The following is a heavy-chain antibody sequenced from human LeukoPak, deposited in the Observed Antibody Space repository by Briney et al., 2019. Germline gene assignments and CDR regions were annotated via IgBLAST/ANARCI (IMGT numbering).Heavy chain of an antibody. Sequence: PGGSLRLSCAASGFTFSNYWMHWVRQVPGKGLVWVSRINVDGSVKSYADSVKGRFTISRDNPKNTVSLQMNSLRAEDTAVYYCVRDLILVDTPGDDFDYWGRGALVTVSS. CDR2: INVDGSVK. V-gene: IGHV3-74*01. J-gene: IGHJ4*02. CDR3: VRDLILVDTPGDDFDY. D-gene: IGHD4-23*01. CDR1: GFTFSNYW.